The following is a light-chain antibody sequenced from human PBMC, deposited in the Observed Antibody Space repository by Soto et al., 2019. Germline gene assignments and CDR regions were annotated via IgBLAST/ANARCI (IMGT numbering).Light chain of an antibody. CDR3: QQYNNWPLT. Sequence: EIVMTQSPATLSVSPGERATLSCRASQSVSSNVAWYQQKPGQAPRLLIYGASTRATGIPAGFSGSGSGAEFTLTISSLQSEDFAVYYCQQYNNWPLTFGGGTKVQIK. J-gene: IGKJ4*01. CDR1: QSVSSN. V-gene: IGKV3-15*01. CDR2: GAS.